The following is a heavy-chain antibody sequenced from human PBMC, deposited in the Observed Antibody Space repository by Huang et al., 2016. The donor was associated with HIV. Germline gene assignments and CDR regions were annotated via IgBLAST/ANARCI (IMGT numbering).Heavy chain of an antibody. Sequence: QIQLVQSGPEVKKPGASVKVACKASGYTFTSYGISWVRQAPGQGLEWLGSIISYMGHVTLAQKVQGRVTMTRDTSTNTAYMELKSLRSDDTSVYYCARITLTGYFDYWGQGTLVTVSS. J-gene: IGHJ4*02. CDR2: IISYMGHV. CDR1: GYTFTSYG. D-gene: IGHD3-9*01. V-gene: IGHV1-18*01. CDR3: ARITLTGYFDY.